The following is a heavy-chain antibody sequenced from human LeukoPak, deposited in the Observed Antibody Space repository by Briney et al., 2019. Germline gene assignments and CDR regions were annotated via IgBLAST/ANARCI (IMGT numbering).Heavy chain of an antibody. CDR2: IIPILGIA. CDR3: ARGLSGYDPD. V-gene: IGHV1-69*04. Sequence: GASVKVSCKASGGTFSSYAISWVRQAPGQGLEWMGRIIPILGIANYAQKFQGRVTITADKSMSTAYMELSSLRSEDTAVYYCARGLSGYDPDWGQGTLVTVSS. CDR1: GGTFSSYA. D-gene: IGHD5-12*01. J-gene: IGHJ4*02.